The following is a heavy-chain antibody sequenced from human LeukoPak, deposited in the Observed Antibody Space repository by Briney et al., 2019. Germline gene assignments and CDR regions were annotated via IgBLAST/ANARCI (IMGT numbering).Heavy chain of an antibody. Sequence: GASVKVSCKASGGTFSSYAISWVRQAPGQGLEWMGRIIPIFGTANYAQKFQGRVTITTDESTITAYMGLSSLISEDTAVYYCALSGLGESFDYWGQGTLVTVSS. CDR3: ALSGLGESFDY. CDR1: GGTFSSYA. V-gene: IGHV1-69*05. D-gene: IGHD3-16*01. J-gene: IGHJ4*02. CDR2: IIPIFGTA.